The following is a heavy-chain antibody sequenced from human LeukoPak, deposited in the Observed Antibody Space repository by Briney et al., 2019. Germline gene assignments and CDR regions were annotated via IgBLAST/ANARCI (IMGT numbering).Heavy chain of an antibody. V-gene: IGHV4-34*01. J-gene: IGHJ4*02. CDR3: ARGGRYYDFWSGYPAAIDY. D-gene: IGHD3-3*01. Sequence: PSETLSLTCAVYGGSSSGYYWSWIRQPPGKGLEWIGEINHSGSTNYNPSLKSRVTISVDTSKNQFSLKPSSVTAADTAVYYCARGGRYYDFWSGYPAAIDYWGQGTLVTVSS. CDR1: GGSSSGYY. CDR2: INHSGST.